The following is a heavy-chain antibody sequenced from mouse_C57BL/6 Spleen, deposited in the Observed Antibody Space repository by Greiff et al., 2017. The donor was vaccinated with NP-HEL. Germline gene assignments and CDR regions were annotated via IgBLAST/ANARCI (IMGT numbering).Heavy chain of an antibody. CDR1: GYTFTDYY. CDR2: INPNNGGT. V-gene: IGHV1-26*01. D-gene: IGHD2-4*01. Sequence: EVQLQQSGPELVKPGASVKISCKASGYTFTDYYMNWVKQSHGKSLEWIGDINPNNGGTSYNQKFKGKATLTVDKSSSTAYMELRSLTSEDSAVYYCARVGLRRSPWYFDVWGTGTTVTVSS. J-gene: IGHJ1*03. CDR3: ARVGLRRSPWYFDV.